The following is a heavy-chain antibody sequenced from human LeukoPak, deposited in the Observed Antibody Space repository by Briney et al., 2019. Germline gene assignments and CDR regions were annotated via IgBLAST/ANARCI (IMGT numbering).Heavy chain of an antibody. Sequence: PSETLPLTCTVSGGSISSYYWSWIRQPPGKGLEWIGYIYYSGSTNYNPSLKSRVTISVDTSKNQFSLKLSSVTAADTAVYYCARPAAAVTTRYWYFDLWGRGTLVTVSS. CDR1: GGSISSYY. V-gene: IGHV4-59*08. D-gene: IGHD4-17*01. CDR3: ARPAAAVTTRYWYFDL. CDR2: IYYSGST. J-gene: IGHJ2*01.